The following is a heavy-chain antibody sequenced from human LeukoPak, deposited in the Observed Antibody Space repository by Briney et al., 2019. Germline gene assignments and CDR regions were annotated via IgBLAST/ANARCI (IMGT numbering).Heavy chain of an antibody. Sequence: SVKVSCKASGGTFISYAISWVRQAPGQGLEWMGGIIPIFGTANYAQKFQGRVTITADESTSTAYMELSSLRSEDTAVYYCARSSGYYPDWFDPWGQGTLVTVSS. V-gene: IGHV1-69*13. CDR3: ARSSGYYPDWFDP. CDR1: GGTFISYA. CDR2: IIPIFGTA. J-gene: IGHJ5*02. D-gene: IGHD3-22*01.